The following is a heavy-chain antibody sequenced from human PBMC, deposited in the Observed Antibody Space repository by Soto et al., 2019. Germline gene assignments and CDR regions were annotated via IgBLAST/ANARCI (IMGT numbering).Heavy chain of an antibody. Sequence: SVKVSCKASGFTFTGSAMQWLRQARGQRLEWIGWIVVGSGNTNYAQKFQERVTITRDMSTSTAYMELSSLRSEDTAVYYCAADFYDFWSGWGYMDVWGKGTTVTVSS. CDR2: IVVGSGNT. CDR1: GFTFTGSA. CDR3: AADFYDFWSGWGYMDV. J-gene: IGHJ6*03. V-gene: IGHV1-58*02. D-gene: IGHD3-3*01.